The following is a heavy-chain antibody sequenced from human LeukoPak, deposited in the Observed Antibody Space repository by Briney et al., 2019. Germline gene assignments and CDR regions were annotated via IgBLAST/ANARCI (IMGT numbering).Heavy chain of an antibody. D-gene: IGHD4-23*01. Sequence: ASVKVSCKASGGTFSSYAISWVRQAPGQGLEWMGWINPNSGGTNYAQKFQGRVTMTRDTSISTAYMELSRLRSDDTAVYYCARDYYGGNSYYFDYWGQGTLVTVSS. CDR1: GGTFSSYA. CDR3: ARDYYGGNSYYFDY. CDR2: INPNSGGT. J-gene: IGHJ4*02. V-gene: IGHV1-2*02.